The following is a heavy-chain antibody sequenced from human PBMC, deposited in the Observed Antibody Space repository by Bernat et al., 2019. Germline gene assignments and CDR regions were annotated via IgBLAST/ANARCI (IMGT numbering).Heavy chain of an antibody. CDR2: SIPMFGTA. Sequence: QVQLVQSGAEVKKPGSSVNVSCKASGGTFISYAISWVRQAPGQGLEWMGGSIPMFGTANYAQKFQSRVTIAADKSTSTAYMELSSLRSEDTAVYYCAMAWGSGAFDIWGQGTMVTVSS. J-gene: IGHJ3*02. V-gene: IGHV1-69*06. D-gene: IGHD7-27*01. CDR1: GGTFISYA. CDR3: AMAWGSGAFDI.